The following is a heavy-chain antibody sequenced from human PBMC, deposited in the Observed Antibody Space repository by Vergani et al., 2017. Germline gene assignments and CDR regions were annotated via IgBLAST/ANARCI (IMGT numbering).Heavy chain of an antibody. CDR2: INTNTGNP. CDR1: GYIFTNYA. V-gene: IGHV7-4-1*02. J-gene: IGHJ4*02. CDR3: ARDQYSDSIIYSFDY. D-gene: IGHD3-22*01. Sequence: QVQLVQSGSELKKPGASVKVSCKASGYIFTNYAINWVRRAPGQGLEWMGWINTNTGNPTYAQGFTGRFVFSLDTSVSTAYLQISSLKAEDTAVYYCARDQYSDSIIYSFDYWGQGTLVTVSS.